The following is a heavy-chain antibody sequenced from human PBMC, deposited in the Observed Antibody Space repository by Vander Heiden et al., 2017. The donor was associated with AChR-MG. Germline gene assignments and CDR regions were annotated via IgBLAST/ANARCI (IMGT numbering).Heavy chain of an antibody. CDR2: ITSRSSSI. CDR1: GFTFSNFA. Sequence: EVQLVESGGGLVKPGGSLRLSCAPSGFTFSNFAMNWVRQAPGKGLEWVSSITSRSSSIRYADSVEGRFTVSRDNAENSLYLQMDSLRVEDTAVYYCARGGGYHAFDIWGQGTMVTVSS. V-gene: IGHV3-21*02. CDR3: ARGGGYHAFDI. J-gene: IGHJ3*02. D-gene: IGHD3-10*01.